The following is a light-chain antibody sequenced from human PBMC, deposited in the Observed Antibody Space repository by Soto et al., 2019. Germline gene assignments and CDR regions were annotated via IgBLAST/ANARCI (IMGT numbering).Light chain of an antibody. CDR3: QQYNNWPPTWT. CDR1: QSVSSN. V-gene: IGKV3-15*01. CDR2: GAS. J-gene: IGKJ1*01. Sequence: IVMTQSPATLSLSPGERATLSCRASQSVSSNLAWYQQKPGQAPRLLIYGASTRATGIPARFSGSGSETEFTRTISSLQSQDFAGYYCQQYNNWPPTWTFGQGTKVDIK.